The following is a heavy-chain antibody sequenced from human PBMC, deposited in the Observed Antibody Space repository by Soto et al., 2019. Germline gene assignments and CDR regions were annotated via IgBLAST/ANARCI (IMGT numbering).Heavy chain of an antibody. CDR2: VIPMFGTT. V-gene: IGHV1-69*18. CDR1: GGPFSSYT. Sequence: VPLVQSGAEVKKPGSSVKVSCKASGGPFSSYTFSWVRQAPGQGLEWMGRVIPMFGTTDYAQRFQGRVTITADEATSTAYMELSGLRSEDTAIYYCATGLNRYFDYWGQGTLVTVSS. J-gene: IGHJ4*02. D-gene: IGHD3-22*01. CDR3: ATGLNRYFDY.